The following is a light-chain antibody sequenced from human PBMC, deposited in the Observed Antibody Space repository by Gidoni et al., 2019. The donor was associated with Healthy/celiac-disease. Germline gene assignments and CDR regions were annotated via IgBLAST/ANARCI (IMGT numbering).Light chain of an antibody. CDR2: DVS. Sequence: QSALTQPASVSGSPGQSITISCTGTSSDVGGYNYVSWYQQHPGKAPQLMIYDVSNRPSGVSNRFSGSKSGNTASLTISGLQAEDEADYYCSSYTSNSTHWVFGGGTKLTVL. CDR3: SSYTSNSTHWV. CDR1: SSDVGGYNY. V-gene: IGLV2-14*03. J-gene: IGLJ3*02.